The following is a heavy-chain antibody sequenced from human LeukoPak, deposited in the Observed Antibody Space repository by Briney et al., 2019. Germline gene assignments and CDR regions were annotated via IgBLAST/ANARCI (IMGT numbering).Heavy chain of an antibody. D-gene: IGHD2-15*01. Sequence: GGSLRLACAASGFTFSDYDMYWVRQSTGKGLEWVSAIGTAGDTYYPGSVKGRFTISRENAKNSLYLQMNSLRVGDTAVYYCVRGPYCSGGSCNGHFDYWGQGTLVTVSS. CDR2: IGTAGDT. CDR1: GFTFSDYD. CDR3: VRGPYCSGGSCNGHFDY. J-gene: IGHJ4*02. V-gene: IGHV3-13*01.